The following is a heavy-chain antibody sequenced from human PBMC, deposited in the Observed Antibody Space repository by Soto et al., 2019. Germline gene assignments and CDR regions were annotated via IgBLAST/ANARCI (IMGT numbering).Heavy chain of an antibody. Sequence: QVQLVQSGAEVKKPGSSVKVSCKASGGTFSPYTINWVRQAPGQGLEWMGRIIPVLGVTNYAQKFQARVTITADKSTSTAYTELSGLRFEDTAVYYCARDGESSVFTWSFGGFWGRGSLVTVSS. CDR2: IIPVLGVT. D-gene: IGHD3-10*01. CDR3: ARDGESSVFTWSFGGF. CDR1: GGTFSPYT. V-gene: IGHV1-69*08. J-gene: IGHJ4*02.